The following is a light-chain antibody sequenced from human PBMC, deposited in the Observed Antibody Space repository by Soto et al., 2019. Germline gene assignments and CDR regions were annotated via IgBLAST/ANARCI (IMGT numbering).Light chain of an antibody. Sequence: DLQMTQSPSSLSASVGDRVTITCRASQSIGTWLAWHQQKPGQVPKLLISKASSLESGVPSRFSGSGSGTEFTLTISSLQPDDSATDYCQQYNSYRAFGQGTKVDIK. CDR1: QSIGTW. J-gene: IGKJ1*01. CDR3: QQYNSYRA. V-gene: IGKV1-5*03. CDR2: KAS.